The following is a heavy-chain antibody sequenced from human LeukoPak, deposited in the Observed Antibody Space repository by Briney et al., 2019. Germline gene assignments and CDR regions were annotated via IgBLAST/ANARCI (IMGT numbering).Heavy chain of an antibody. J-gene: IGHJ4*02. D-gene: IGHD6-13*01. CDR2: INPNSGGT. V-gene: IGHV1-2*02. CDR3: ARGPRAAADDY. CDR1: GYTFTGYY. Sequence: ASVKVSCKASGYTFTGYYMHWVRQAPGQGLEWMGWINPNSGGTNYAQKFQGRVTMTRDTSISTAYMELSWLTSEDTGIYYCARGPRAAADDYWGQGTLVTVSS.